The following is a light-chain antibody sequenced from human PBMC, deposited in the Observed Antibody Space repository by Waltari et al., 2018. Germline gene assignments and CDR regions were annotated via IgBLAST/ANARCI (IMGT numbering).Light chain of an antibody. CDR1: CSDVGHFNS. V-gene: IGLV2-14*03. CDR2: DVS. Sequence: QSALTQPASVSAFPGESITISCPATCSDVGHFNSVSWYQPHPGKAPKFMIYDVSNRPSGVSHRFSGSKSGNTASLTISGLQAEDEAVYYCSSFTTSSTLLFGGGTKLTVL. J-gene: IGLJ2*01. CDR3: SSFTTSSTLL.